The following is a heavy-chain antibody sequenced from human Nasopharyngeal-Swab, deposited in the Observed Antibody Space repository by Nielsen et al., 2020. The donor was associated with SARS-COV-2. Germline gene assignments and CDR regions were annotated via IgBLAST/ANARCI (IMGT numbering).Heavy chain of an antibody. Sequence: ASVKVSCKASGYTFTSYDINWVRQATGQGLEWMGWMNPNSGNTGYAQKFQGRVTMTRNTSISTAYMELSSLRSEDTAVYYRARVCSGGSCYSTDYYYGMDVWGQGTTVTVSS. D-gene: IGHD2-15*01. CDR3: ARVCSGGSCYSTDYYYGMDV. CDR1: GYTFTSYD. CDR2: MNPNSGNT. J-gene: IGHJ6*02. V-gene: IGHV1-8*01.